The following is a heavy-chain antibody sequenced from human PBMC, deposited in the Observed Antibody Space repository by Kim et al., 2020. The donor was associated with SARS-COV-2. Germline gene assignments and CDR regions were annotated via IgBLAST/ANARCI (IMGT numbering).Heavy chain of an antibody. CDR1: GFTFSSYA. J-gene: IGHJ4*02. CDR2: ISGSGGST. CDR3: AKEERPYDILTGYQY. D-gene: IGHD3-9*01. V-gene: IGHV3-23*01. Sequence: GGSLRLSCAASGFTFSSYAMSWVRQAPGKGLEWVSAISGSGGSTYYADSVKGRFTISRDNSKNTLYLQMNSLRAEDTAVYYCAKEERPYDILTGYQYWGQGTLVTVAS.